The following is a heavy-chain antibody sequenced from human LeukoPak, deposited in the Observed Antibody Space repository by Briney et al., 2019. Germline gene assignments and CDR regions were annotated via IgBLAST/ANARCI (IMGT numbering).Heavy chain of an antibody. J-gene: IGHJ4*02. V-gene: IGHV1-69*06. CDR3: ARVFGPDYYDSSGYYQNDY. Sequence: GASVKVSCKASGGTFSSYAISWVRQAPGQGLEWMGGIIPIFGTANYAQKFQGRVTITADKSTSTAYMELSSLRSEDTAVYYCARVFGPDYYDSSGYYQNDYWGQGTLVTVSS. CDR1: GGTFSSYA. D-gene: IGHD3-22*01. CDR2: IIPIFGTA.